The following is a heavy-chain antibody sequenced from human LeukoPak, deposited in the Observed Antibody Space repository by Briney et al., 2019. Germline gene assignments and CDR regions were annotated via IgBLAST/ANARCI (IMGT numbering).Heavy chain of an antibody. CDR1: GGSISSGGYY. J-gene: IGHJ5*02. CDR2: IYYSGGT. CDR3: ARDLRDGHYYDSSGSWFDP. Sequence: SETLSLTCTVSGGSISSGGYYWSWIRQHPGKGLEWIGYIYYSGGTYYNPSLKSRVTISVDTSKNQFSLKLSSVTAADTAVYYCARDLRDGHYYDSSGSWFDPWGQGTLVTVSS. V-gene: IGHV4-31*03. D-gene: IGHD3-22*01.